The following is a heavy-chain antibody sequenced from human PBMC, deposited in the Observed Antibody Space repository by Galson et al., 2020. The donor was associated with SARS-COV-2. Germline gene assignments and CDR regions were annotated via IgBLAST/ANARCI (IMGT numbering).Heavy chain of an antibody. CDR1: GFTVSSIY. CDR2: IYSGGST. J-gene: IGHJ6*02. CDR3: ARDLVDYGMDV. V-gene: IGHV3-53*01. D-gene: IGHD3-9*01. Sequence: GESLKTSCAASGFTVSSIYMIWVRQDPGKGLEWASVIYSGGSTYYADPAKGRFTISSDNSKNTLYLQMNSLRAEETAVYYCARDLVDYGMDVWGQGTTVTVSS.